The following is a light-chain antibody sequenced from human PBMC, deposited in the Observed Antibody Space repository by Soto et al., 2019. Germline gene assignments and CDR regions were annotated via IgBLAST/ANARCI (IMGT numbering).Light chain of an antibody. CDR3: QQYSDNWT. J-gene: IGKJ1*01. CDR2: KVS. CDR1: QSISNW. V-gene: IGKV1-5*03. Sequence: DIQMTQSPSTLSASVGDRVTITCRASQSISNWLAWYQQKPWTAPNLLIYKVSTLQSGVPSRFSGSGSGTEFTLTISSLQPDDSATYYCQQYSDNWTFGQGTKVDIK.